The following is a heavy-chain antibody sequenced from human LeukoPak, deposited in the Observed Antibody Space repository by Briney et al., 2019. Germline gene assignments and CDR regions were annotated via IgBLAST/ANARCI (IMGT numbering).Heavy chain of an antibody. Sequence: GGSLRLSCAASGFTFDKAWMTWVRQAPGKGLEWVGRIKSKTDGGTTDYAAPVKGRFTISRDDSKNTLYLQMNSLKTEDTAVYYCTTVVVVAARPTDYWGQGTLVTVSS. CDR2: IKSKTDGGTT. J-gene: IGHJ4*02. CDR1: GFTFDKAW. V-gene: IGHV3-15*01. CDR3: TTVVVVAARPTDY. D-gene: IGHD2-15*01.